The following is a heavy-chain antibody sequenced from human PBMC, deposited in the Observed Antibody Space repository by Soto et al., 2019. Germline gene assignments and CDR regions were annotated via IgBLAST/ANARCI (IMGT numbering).Heavy chain of an antibody. V-gene: IGHV3-23*01. CDR3: ARKILGSTSRPNYWYFDL. CDR2: ISGGGDAT. J-gene: IGHJ2*01. D-gene: IGHD2-2*01. CDR1: GFTFINYA. Sequence: EVQLLESGGGLVQPGGSLRLSCAGSGFTFINYAMNWVRQAPGKGLEWVSSISGGGDATFFADSVSGRFTISRDNSKNTVTLQMNSLGVDDTAVYYCARKILGSTSRPNYWYFDLLGRGTLVTVSS.